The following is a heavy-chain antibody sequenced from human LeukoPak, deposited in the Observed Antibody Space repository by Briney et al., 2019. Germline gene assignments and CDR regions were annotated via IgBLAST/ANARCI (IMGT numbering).Heavy chain of an antibody. CDR1: GGTFSSYA. CDR2: IIPIFGTA. D-gene: IGHD5-18*01. Sequence: SVKVSCKASGGTFSSYAISWVRQAPGQGLEWMGGIIPIFGTANYAQKFQGRVTMTRDMSTSTVYMELSSLRSEDTAVYYCARALPHRRLMDTTMEQHWFDPWGQGTLVTVSS. CDR3: ARALPHRRLMDTTMEQHWFDP. V-gene: IGHV1-69*05. J-gene: IGHJ5*02.